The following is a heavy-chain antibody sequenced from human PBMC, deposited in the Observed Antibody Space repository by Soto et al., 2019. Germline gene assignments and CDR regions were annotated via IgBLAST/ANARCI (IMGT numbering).Heavy chain of an antibody. CDR1: GFTVSSNY. V-gene: IGHV3-66*01. CDR3: ARGIYDSSGYYFDY. D-gene: IGHD3-22*01. Sequence: GRSLRLSCAASGFTVSSNYMSWVRQAPGKGLEWVSVIYSGGSTYYADSVKGRFTISRHNSKNTLYLQMNSLRAEDTAVYYCARGIYDSSGYYFDYWGQGTLVTVSS. J-gene: IGHJ4*02. CDR2: IYSGGST.